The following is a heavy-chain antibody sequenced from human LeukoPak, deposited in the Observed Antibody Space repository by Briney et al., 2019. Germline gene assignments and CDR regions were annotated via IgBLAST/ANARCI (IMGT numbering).Heavy chain of an antibody. J-gene: IGHJ4*02. CDR2: IKLDGSEK. CDR1: GFSFGKYW. D-gene: IGHD3/OR15-3a*01. CDR3: ARDQYDTWSRRGNFDS. V-gene: IGHV3-7*03. Sequence: GGSLRLSCVASGFSFGKYWMSWVRQAPGKGLEWVANIKLDGSEKNYVDSVKGRFTISRDNAKNSLYLQMNSLRAEDTAVFYCARDQYDTWSRRGNFDSWGQGTLVIVSS.